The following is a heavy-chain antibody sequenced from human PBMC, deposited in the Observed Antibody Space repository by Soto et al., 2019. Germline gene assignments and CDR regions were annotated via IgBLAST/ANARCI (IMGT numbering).Heavy chain of an antibody. Sequence: GASVKVSCKASGYTFTSYGISWVRQAPGQGLEWMGWISAYNGNTNYAQKLQGRVTMPTDTSTSTAYMELRSLRSDDTAVYYCARSRMYGSGRHLWDYWGQGTLVTVSS. CDR3: ARSRMYGSGRHLWDY. D-gene: IGHD3-10*01. J-gene: IGHJ4*02. CDR1: GYTFTSYG. V-gene: IGHV1-18*01. CDR2: ISAYNGNT.